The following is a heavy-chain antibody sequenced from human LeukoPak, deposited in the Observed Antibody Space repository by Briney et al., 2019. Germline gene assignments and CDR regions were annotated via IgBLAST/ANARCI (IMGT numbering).Heavy chain of an antibody. CDR2: IIPIFGTA. CDR3: ASNRGYCSSTSCYTGDY. Sequence: GASVKVSCKASGGTFSSYAISWVRQAPGQGLEWMGGIIPIFGTANYAQKFQGRVTITTDESTSTAYMELSSLRSEDTAVYYCASNRGYCSSTSCYTGDYWGQGTLVTVSS. J-gene: IGHJ4*02. V-gene: IGHV1-69*05. CDR1: GGTFSSYA. D-gene: IGHD2-2*02.